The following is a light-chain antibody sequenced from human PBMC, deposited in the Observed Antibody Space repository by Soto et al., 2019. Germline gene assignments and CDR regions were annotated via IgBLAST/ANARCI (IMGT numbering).Light chain of an antibody. CDR1: QSVLYSSDNKNY. J-gene: IGKJ1*01. CDR2: WAS. V-gene: IGKV4-1*01. Sequence: IVLTQSPDSLAVSLGERATINYKSSQSVLYSSDNKNYLVWYQQKPGQPPKLLIYWASTRESGVPDRFSGSGSGTDFTLTISSLQAEDVAVYYCQQYYSSPWTFGQGTKVEIK. CDR3: QQYYSSPWT.